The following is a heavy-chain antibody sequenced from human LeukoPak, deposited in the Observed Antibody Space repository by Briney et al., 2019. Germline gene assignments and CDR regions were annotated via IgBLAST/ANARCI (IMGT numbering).Heavy chain of an antibody. J-gene: IGHJ5*02. CDR1: GFTFSTYA. Sequence: GGSLRLSCAASGFTFSTYAMSWVRQAPGKGLEWVSVVSGTGGRTYYADSVKGRFTISRDNSKNTLYLQMNSLRAEDTAVYYCARDSLGTSSGWFDPWGQGTLVTVSS. CDR3: ARDSLGTSSGWFDP. D-gene: IGHD6-19*01. CDR2: VSGTGGRT. V-gene: IGHV3-23*01.